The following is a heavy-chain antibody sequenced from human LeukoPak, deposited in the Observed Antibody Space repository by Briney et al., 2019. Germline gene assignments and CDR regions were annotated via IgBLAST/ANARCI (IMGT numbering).Heavy chain of an antibody. CDR1: GYTFTGYY. D-gene: IGHD1-1*01. J-gene: IGHJ4*02. Sequence: GASVKVSCKASGYTFTGYYMHWVRQAPGQGLEWMGWINPNSGGTNYAQKFQGRVTMTTDTSTSTAYMELRSLRSDDTAVYYCARDSTNFPGGFDYWGQGTLVTVSS. CDR2: INPNSGGT. V-gene: IGHV1-2*02. CDR3: ARDSTNFPGGFDY.